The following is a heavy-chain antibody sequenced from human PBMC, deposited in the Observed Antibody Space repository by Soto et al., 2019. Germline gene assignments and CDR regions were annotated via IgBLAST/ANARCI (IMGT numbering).Heavy chain of an antibody. CDR1: GFTFSSHW. CDR3: ARDPHEFWTSYWFDP. J-gene: IGHJ5*02. V-gene: IGHV3-74*01. CDR2: INSDGSGT. Sequence: GGSLRLSCAASGFTFSSHWMHWVRQAPGKGLVWVSRINSDGSGTSYADSVKGRFTISRDNAKNTLYLQMNSLRAEDTAIYYCARDPHEFWTSYWFDPWGQGTPVTVSS. D-gene: IGHD3-3*01.